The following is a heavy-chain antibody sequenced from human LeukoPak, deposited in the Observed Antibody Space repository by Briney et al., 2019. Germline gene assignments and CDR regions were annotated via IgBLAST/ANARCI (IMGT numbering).Heavy chain of an antibody. D-gene: IGHD4-17*01. CDR3: ASPSTTVTTYDAFDI. CDR2: INPSGGST. V-gene: IGHV1-46*01. J-gene: IGHJ3*02. CDR1: GYTFTSNY. Sequence: ASVKVSCKASGYTFTSNYIHWVRQAPGQGLEWMGIINPSGGSTSYAQKFQGRVTMTRDTSTSTVYMELSSLRSEDTAVYYCASPSTTVTTYDAFDIWGQGTMVTVSS.